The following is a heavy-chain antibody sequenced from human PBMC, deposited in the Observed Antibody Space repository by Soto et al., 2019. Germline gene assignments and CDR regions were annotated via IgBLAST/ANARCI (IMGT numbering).Heavy chain of an antibody. J-gene: IGHJ4*02. Sequence: GGSLRLSCAASGFTFSSYSMNWVRQAPGKGLEWVSYISSSSSTIYYADSVKGRFTISRDNVKNSLYLQMNSLRAEDTAVYYCASRKGPLWFGELSTWGQGTLVTVSS. V-gene: IGHV3-48*01. CDR3: ASRKGPLWFGELST. CDR2: ISSSSSTI. D-gene: IGHD3-10*01. CDR1: GFTFSSYS.